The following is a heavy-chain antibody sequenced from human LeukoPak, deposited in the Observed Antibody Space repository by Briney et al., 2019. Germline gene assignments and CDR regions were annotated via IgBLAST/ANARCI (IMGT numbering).Heavy chain of an antibody. CDR1: GFNFINAY. D-gene: IGHD3-16*01. J-gene: IGHJ4*02. Sequence: TGGSLRLSCAASGFNFINAYMSWVRQAPGKGLEWVANIKQDGSEKYYVDSVKGRFTISRDNAKNSLYLQMDSLRAEDTAVYYCARVLHFWYFDYWGQGTLVTVSS. CDR3: ARVLHFWYFDY. V-gene: IGHV3-7*03. CDR2: IKQDGSEK.